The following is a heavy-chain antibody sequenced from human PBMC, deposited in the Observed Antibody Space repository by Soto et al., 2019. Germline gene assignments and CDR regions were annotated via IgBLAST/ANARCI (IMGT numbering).Heavy chain of an antibody. J-gene: IGHJ6*02. Sequence: GASVKVSCKAAGYTFTSYAMHWVRQAPGQRLEWMGWINAGNGNTKYSQKFQGRVTITRDTSASTAYMELSSLRSEDTAVYYCARGPNHSNYIAQYYGMDVWGQGTKVTVYS. CDR3: ARGPNHSNYIAQYYGMDV. CDR1: GYTFTSYA. D-gene: IGHD4-4*01. V-gene: IGHV1-3*01. CDR2: INAGNGNT.